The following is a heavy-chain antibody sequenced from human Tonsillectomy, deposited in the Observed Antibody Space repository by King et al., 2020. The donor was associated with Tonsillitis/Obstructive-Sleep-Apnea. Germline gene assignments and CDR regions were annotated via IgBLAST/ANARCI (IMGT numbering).Heavy chain of an antibody. V-gene: IGHV1-18*01. CDR1: GYTFITYG. D-gene: IGHD3-22*01. J-gene: IGHJ4*02. CDR3: ASASRSHYYDTSGYYPFEY. Sequence: QLVQSGAEVKKPGASVKVSCKASGYTFITYGISWVRQAPGQGLEWMGWISAYNGDTNYAQKLQDRVTMTTDTSTSTAYMEGRSLRSDDTAVYYCASASRSHYYDTSGYYPFEYWGQGTLVTVSS. CDR2: ISAYNGDT.